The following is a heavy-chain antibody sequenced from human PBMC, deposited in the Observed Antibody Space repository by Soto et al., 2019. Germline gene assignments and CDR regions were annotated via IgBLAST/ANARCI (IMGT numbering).Heavy chain of an antibody. V-gene: IGHV4-39*01. J-gene: IGHJ4*02. CDR3: ASISYYYDSSGYYYVGGADY. D-gene: IGHD3-22*01. Sequence: SETLSLTCTVSGGSISSSSYYWGWIRQPPGKGLEWIGSIYYSGSTYYNPSLKSRVTISVDTSKNQFSLKLSSVTAADTAVYYCASISYYYDSSGYYYVGGADYWGQGTLVTVSS. CDR2: IYYSGST. CDR1: GGSISSSSYY.